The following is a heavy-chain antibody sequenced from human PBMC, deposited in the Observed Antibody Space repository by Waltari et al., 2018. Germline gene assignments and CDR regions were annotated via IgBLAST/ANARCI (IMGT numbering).Heavy chain of an antibody. D-gene: IGHD3-9*01. CDR2: IYYSGST. J-gene: IGHJ6*03. CDR3: ARDLTYYDILTGYLPHYYYMDV. CDR1: GGSISSGGYY. V-gene: IGHV4-31*03. Sequence: QVQLQESGPGLVKPSQTLSLTCTVSGGSISSGGYYWSWIRQHPGKGLEWIGYIYYSGSTYYNPSLKSRVTISVDTSKNQFSLKLSSVTAADTAVYYCARDLTYYDILTGYLPHYYYMDVWGKGTTVTVSS.